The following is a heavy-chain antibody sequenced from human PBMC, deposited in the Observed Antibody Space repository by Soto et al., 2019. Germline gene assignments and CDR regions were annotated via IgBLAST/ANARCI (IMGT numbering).Heavy chain of an antibody. Sequence: QVHLVQSGAEVKKPGASVKVSCKASGYTFTSYGITWVRQAPGQGLEWMGWISAHNGNTDYAQKLQGRVIVTRDTSTSTAYVELRSLRSDDTAVEYCARGRYGDYWGQGALVTVSS. J-gene: IGHJ4*02. CDR2: ISAHNGNT. V-gene: IGHV1-18*01. CDR3: ARGRYGDY. D-gene: IGHD1-1*01. CDR1: GYTFTSYG.